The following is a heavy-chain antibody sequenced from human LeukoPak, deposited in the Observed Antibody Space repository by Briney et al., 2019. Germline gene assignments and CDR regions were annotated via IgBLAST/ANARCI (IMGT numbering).Heavy chain of an antibody. V-gene: IGHV4-4*07. CDR3: ARGRGGFGFDY. Sequence: PSETLPLTCTVSVGSISGYYWSWIRQPAGKGLEWIGRIYSSGSTNYKPSLKSRVTMSVDTSKNQFSLKLSSVTAAGTALYYCARGRGGFGFDYWGQGTLVTVSS. CDR1: VGSISGYY. J-gene: IGHJ4*02. D-gene: IGHD3-16*01. CDR2: IYSSGST.